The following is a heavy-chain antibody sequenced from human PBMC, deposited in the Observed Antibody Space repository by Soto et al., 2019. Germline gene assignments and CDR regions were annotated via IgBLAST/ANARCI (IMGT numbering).Heavy chain of an antibody. CDR2: IHSDTDRHPADT. J-gene: IGHJ4*02. CDR3: ARDLGRSPFGF. Sequence: EVQMEESGGGLVQPGGSLILSCAASDFAVSGSHMSWVRQAPGKGLESVALIHSDTDRHPADTYYADSVWGRFIISRDNSKNTLYLQLNSLRAEDSAVYYCARDLGRSPFGFWGQGILVTVTS. CDR1: DFAVSGSH. V-gene: IGHV3-53*02.